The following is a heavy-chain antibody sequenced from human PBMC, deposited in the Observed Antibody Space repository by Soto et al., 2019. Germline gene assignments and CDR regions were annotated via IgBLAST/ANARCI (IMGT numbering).Heavy chain of an antibody. CDR2: IYYSGST. Sequence: SETLSLTCTVSGGSISSYYWSWIRQPPGKGLEWIGYIYYSGSTNYNPSLKSRVTISVDKSKNQFSLKLSSVTAADTAVYYCARVGYYDYIWGSYRFDWFDPWGQGTLVTVSS. D-gene: IGHD3-16*02. CDR3: ARVGYYDYIWGSYRFDWFDP. V-gene: IGHV4-59*01. J-gene: IGHJ5*02. CDR1: GGSISSYY.